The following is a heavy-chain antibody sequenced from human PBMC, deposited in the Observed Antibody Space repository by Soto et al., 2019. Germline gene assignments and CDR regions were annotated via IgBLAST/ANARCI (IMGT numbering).Heavy chain of an antibody. V-gene: IGHV4-39*01. CDR2: IYYSVST. D-gene: IGHD6-19*01. Sequence: SETLSLTCTVSGGSISSSSYYWGWIRQPPGKGLEWIGSIYYSVSTYYNPSLKSRVTISVDTSKNQFSLKMSSVTAADTAVYYCARQSVADWFDPWGQGTLVTVSS. CDR1: GGSISSSSYY. J-gene: IGHJ5*02. CDR3: ARQSVADWFDP.